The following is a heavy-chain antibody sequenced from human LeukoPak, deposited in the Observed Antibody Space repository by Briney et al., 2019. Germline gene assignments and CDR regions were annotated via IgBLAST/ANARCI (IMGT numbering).Heavy chain of an antibody. D-gene: IGHD4-17*01. V-gene: IGHV4-59*01. CDR1: GGSISSYY. CDR3: ARGGPPTVTRFDY. CDR2: IYYSGRT. J-gene: IGHJ4*02. Sequence: SETLSLTCTVSGGSISSYYWSWIRQPPGKGLEWIGYIYYSGRTNYNPSLKSRVTISVDTSKNQFSLNLSSVTAADTAVYYCARGGPPTVTRFDYWGQGTLVTVSS.